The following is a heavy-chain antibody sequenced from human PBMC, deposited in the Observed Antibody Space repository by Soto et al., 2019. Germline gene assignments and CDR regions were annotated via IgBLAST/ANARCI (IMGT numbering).Heavy chain of an antibody. J-gene: IGHJ4*02. V-gene: IGHV3-30-3*01. D-gene: IGHD5-12*01. CDR1: GFTFSSYA. CDR2: ISYDGSNK. Sequence: GGSLRLSCAASGFTFSSYAMHWVRQAPGKGLEWVAVISYDGSNKYYADSVKGRFTISRDNSRNTLYLQMNSLRAEDTAVYYCAREVDIVATIRLGTYFDYWGQGTLVTVSS. CDR3: AREVDIVATIRLGTYFDY.